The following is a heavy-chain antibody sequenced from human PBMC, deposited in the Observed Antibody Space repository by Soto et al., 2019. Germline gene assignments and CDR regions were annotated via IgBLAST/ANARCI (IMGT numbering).Heavy chain of an antibody. Sequence: QVQLQESGPGLVKPSQTLSLTCTVSGGSISSGDYYWSWLRQPPGQGLEWIGYIYYSGSNYYNPSLKSRVTISVDTSKNQFSLKLSSVTAADTAVYYCARVVAVAGTGGDYYYGMDFWGQGTTVTVSS. D-gene: IGHD6-19*01. J-gene: IGHJ6*02. CDR2: IYYSGSN. V-gene: IGHV4-30-4*01. CDR3: ARVVAVAGTGGDYYYGMDF. CDR1: GGSISSGDYY.